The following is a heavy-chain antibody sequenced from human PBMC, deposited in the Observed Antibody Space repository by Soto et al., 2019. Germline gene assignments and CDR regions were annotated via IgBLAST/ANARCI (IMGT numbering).Heavy chain of an antibody. V-gene: IGHV4-31*03. CDR1: GGSISSGGYY. J-gene: IGHJ5*02. CDR2: IYYSGST. Sequence: SETLSLTCTVSGGSISSGGYYWSWIRQHPGKGLEWIGYIYYSGSTYYNPSLKSRVTISVDTSKNQFSLKLSSVTAADTAVYYCARSRLNNGFDPRGQGTLVTVSS. CDR3: ARSRLNNGFDP.